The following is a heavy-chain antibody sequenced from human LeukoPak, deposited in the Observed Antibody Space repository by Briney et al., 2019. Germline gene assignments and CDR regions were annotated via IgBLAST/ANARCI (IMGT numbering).Heavy chain of an antibody. J-gene: IGHJ4*02. CDR2: ISHSGGT. D-gene: IGHD3-10*01. CDR3: ARGSRGVAYGSFDE. CDR1: GGSFSGYY. Sequence: SETLSLTCAFYGGSFSGYYWSWIRQPPGKGLEGIGEISHSGGTNYNPSLKSRVTISLDTSKNQFSLKLTSVTAADTAVYYCARGSRGVAYGSFDEWGQGTLVTVSS. V-gene: IGHV4-34*01.